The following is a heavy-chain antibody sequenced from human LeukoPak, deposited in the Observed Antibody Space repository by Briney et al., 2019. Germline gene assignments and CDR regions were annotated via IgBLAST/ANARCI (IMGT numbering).Heavy chain of an antibody. J-gene: IGHJ4*02. CDR2: ISSSSSYT. D-gene: IGHD3-9*01. CDR1: GFTFSDYY. V-gene: IGHV3-11*06. CDR3: ARTYYDILLLDY. Sequence: GGSLRLSCAASGFTFSDYYMSWIRQAPGKGLEWVSYISSSSSYTNYADSVKGRFTISRDNAKNSLYLQMNSLKAEDTAVYYCARTYYDILLLDYWGQGTLVTVSS.